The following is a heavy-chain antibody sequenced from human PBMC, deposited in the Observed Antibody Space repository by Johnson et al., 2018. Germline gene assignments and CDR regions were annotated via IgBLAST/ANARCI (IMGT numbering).Heavy chain of an antibody. J-gene: IGHJ3*02. CDR1: AFIFSNYW. V-gene: IGHV3-7*01. CDR3: ARTGSGWFGNDAFDI. CDR2: IKQDGGEN. Sequence: EVQLLETGGGLVQPGGSLRLSCAASAFIFSNYWMSWVRQAPGKGLEWVANIKQDGGENYYVDSVKGRFTISRNNAKNSLYLQMNSRRVEGTAVYYCARTGSGWFGNDAFDIWGQGTMVTVSS. D-gene: IGHD6-19*01.